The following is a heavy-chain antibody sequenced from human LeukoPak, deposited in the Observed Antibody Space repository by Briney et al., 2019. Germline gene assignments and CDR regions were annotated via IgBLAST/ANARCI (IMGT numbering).Heavy chain of an antibody. CDR2: ISGSGGST. CDR1: GFTFSSYA. V-gene: IGHV3-23*01. CDR3: AKDWSEYYGSGSFDY. Sequence: GGSLRLSCAASGFTFSSYAMSWVRQAPGKGLEWVSAISGSGGSTYYADSVKGRFTISRDNSKDTLYLQMNSLRAEDTAVYYCAKDWSEYYGSGSFDYWGQGTLVTVFS. J-gene: IGHJ4*02. D-gene: IGHD3-10*01.